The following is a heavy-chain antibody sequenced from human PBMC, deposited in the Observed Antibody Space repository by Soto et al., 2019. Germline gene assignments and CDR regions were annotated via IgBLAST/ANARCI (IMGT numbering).Heavy chain of an antibody. V-gene: IGHV3-15*01. Sequence: GGSVRLSCAASGFTFSDVWMSWVRQATGKGLALLGSIKSKSDGGTTEYAAPVRGRFTISRDDSKNTFYLQMNSLKTEDTAVYYCTTDLWRIAVVVGSTGYFKPWGQGTPVTVSS. CDR1: GFTFSDVW. CDR3: TTDLWRIAVVVGSTGYFKP. J-gene: IGHJ5*02. D-gene: IGHD2-15*01. CDR2: IKSKSDGGTT.